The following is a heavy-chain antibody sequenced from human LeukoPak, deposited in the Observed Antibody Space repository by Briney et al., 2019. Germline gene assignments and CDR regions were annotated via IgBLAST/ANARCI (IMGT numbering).Heavy chain of an antibody. J-gene: IGHJ4*02. CDR3: ARVYESSGYYMGGYFDY. V-gene: IGHV1-69*05. CDR1: GGTFSSYA. CDR2: IVPIFGTA. D-gene: IGHD3-22*01. Sequence: GSSVKVSCKASGGTFSSYAISWVRQAPGQGLEWMGGIVPIFGTANYAQKFQGRVTITTDESTSTAYMELSSLRSEDTAVYYCARVYESSGYYMGGYFDYWGQGTLVTVSS.